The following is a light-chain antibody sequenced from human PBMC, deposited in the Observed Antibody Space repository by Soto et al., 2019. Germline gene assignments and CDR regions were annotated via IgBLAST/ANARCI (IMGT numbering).Light chain of an antibody. V-gene: IGLV1-44*01. CDR1: SSNIGINT. CDR3: AAWDDSLDGNYV. Sequence: QSVLTQPPSASGTPGQRVTISCSGSSSNIGINTVNWYQQLPGTAPKLLIYNNNQRPSGVPDRISGSKSGTSASLAISGLQSEDEADYYCAAWDDSLDGNYVFGTGTKLTVL. J-gene: IGLJ1*01. CDR2: NNN.